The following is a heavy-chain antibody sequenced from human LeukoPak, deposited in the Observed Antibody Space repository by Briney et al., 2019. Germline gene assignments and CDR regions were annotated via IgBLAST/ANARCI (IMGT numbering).Heavy chain of an antibody. D-gene: IGHD6-13*01. CDR1: GGTFSSYA. Sequence: GASVKVSCKASGGTFSSYAISWVRQAPGQGLEWMGGIIPIFGTANYAQKFQGRVTITADESTSTAYMELSSLRSEDTAVYYCARGHGGSSSWYSGGSWFDPWGQGTLVTVSS. CDR3: ARGHGGSSSWYSGGSWFDP. CDR2: IIPIFGTA. V-gene: IGHV1-69*13. J-gene: IGHJ5*02.